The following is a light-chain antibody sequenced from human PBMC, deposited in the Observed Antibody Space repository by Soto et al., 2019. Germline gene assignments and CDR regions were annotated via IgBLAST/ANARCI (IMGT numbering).Light chain of an antibody. V-gene: IGKV1-5*01. Sequence: DIQMTQSPSTLSASLGDRVTITCRASQSISSWLAWYQQKPGQAPKLLIYDASTLESGVPGRFSGSGVGTHFTLTISGLQPEDFATYHCQHYNSYSRAFGQGTKVDI. CDR2: DAS. CDR1: QSISSW. J-gene: IGKJ1*01. CDR3: QHYNSYSRA.